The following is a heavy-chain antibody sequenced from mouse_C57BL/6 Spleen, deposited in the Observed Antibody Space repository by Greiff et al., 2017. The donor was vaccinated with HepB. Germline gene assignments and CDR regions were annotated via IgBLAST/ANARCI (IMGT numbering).Heavy chain of an antibody. Sequence: QVHVKQPGAELVMPGASVKLSCKASGYTFTSYWMHWVKQRPGQGLEWIGEIDPSDSYTNYNQKFKGKSTLTVDKSSSTAYMQLSSLTSEDSAVYYCARGGIYYYGSRYYFDYWGQGTTLTVSS. CDR1: GYTFTSYW. D-gene: IGHD1-1*01. V-gene: IGHV1-69*01. CDR2: IDPSDSYT. J-gene: IGHJ2*01. CDR3: ARGGIYYYGSRYYFDY.